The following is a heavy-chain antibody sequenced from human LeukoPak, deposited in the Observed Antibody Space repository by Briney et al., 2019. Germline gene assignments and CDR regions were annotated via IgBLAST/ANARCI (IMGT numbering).Heavy chain of an antibody. D-gene: IGHD3-22*01. CDR3: AGTYYYDSSGYYSYYFDY. V-gene: IGHV4-39*01. CDR1: GGSISSSSYY. Sequence: PSETLSLTCTVSGGSISSSSYYWGWIRQPSGKGLEWIGSIYYSGSTYYNPSLKSRVTISVDTSKNQFSLKLSSVTAADTAVYYCAGTYYYDSSGYYSYYFDYWGQGTLVTVSS. J-gene: IGHJ4*02. CDR2: IYYSGST.